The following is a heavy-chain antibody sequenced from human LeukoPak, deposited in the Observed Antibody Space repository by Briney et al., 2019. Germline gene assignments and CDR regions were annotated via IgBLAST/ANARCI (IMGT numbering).Heavy chain of an antibody. CDR1: GGSISSYY. J-gene: IGHJ6*03. CDR2: IYTSGST. D-gene: IGHD2/OR15-2a*01. V-gene: IGHV4-4*07. Sequence: SSETLSLTCTVSGGSISSYYWSWIRQPAGKGLEWIGRIYTSGSTNYNPSLKSRVTMSVDTSKNQFSLKLSSVTAADTAVYYCARDRTSFSRIRSYYYYMDVWGKGTTVTVSS. CDR3: ARDRTSFSRIRSYYYYMDV.